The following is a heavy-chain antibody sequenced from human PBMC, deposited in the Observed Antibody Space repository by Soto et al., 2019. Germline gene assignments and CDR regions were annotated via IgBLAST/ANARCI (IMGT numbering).Heavy chain of an antibody. CDR3: ARLLLRPGKFDY. V-gene: IGHV5-10-1*01. Sequence: SLKSSCQCSVYSFTIYWIIWVLQMPGKGLEWMGRIDPSDSYTNYSPSFQGHVTISADKSISTAYLQWSSLKASDTAIYYCARLLLRPGKFDYWGQGTLVTVSS. J-gene: IGHJ4*02. D-gene: IGHD2-21*01. CDR1: VYSFTIYW. CDR2: IDPSDSYT.